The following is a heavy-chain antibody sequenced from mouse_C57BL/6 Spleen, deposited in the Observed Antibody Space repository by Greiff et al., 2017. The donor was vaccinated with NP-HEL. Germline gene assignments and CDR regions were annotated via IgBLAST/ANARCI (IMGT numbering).Heavy chain of an antibody. CDR2: IYPGDGDT. D-gene: IGHD4-1*01. J-gene: IGHJ3*01. Sequence: QVQLQQSGPELVKPGASVKISCKASGYAFSSSWMNWVKQRPGKGLEWIGRIYPGDGDTNYNGKFKGKATLTADKSSSTAYMQLSSLTSEDSAVYFCARGGNWGAWFAYWGQGTLVTVSA. V-gene: IGHV1-82*01. CDR1: GYAFSSSW. CDR3: ARGGNWGAWFAY.